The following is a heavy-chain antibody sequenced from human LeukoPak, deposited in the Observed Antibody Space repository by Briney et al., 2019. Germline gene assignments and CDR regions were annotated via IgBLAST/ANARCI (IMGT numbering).Heavy chain of an antibody. CDR3: AKDKPTQLWLLSGAFDI. D-gene: IGHD5-18*01. V-gene: IGHV3-23*01. Sequence: GGSLRLSCAASGFTFSSYAMSWVRQAPGKGLEWVSAISGSGGSTYYADSVKGRFTISRDNSKNTLYLQMNSLRAEDTAVYYCAKDKPTQLWLLSGAFDIWGQGTMVTVSS. J-gene: IGHJ3*02. CDR2: ISGSGGST. CDR1: GFTFSSYA.